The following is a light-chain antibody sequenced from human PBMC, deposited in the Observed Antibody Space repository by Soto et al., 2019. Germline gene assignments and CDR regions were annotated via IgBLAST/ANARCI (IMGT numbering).Light chain of an antibody. Sequence: QSALTQPASVSGSPGQSITISCTGTSSDVGGYNYVSWYQQHPGKAPKLMIYEVNNRPSGVSNRFSGSKSGNTASLTISGLQAEEEADYYCTSYTSSITYVFGTGTKVTVL. J-gene: IGLJ1*01. CDR2: EVN. V-gene: IGLV2-14*01. CDR3: TSYTSSITYV. CDR1: SSDVGGYNY.